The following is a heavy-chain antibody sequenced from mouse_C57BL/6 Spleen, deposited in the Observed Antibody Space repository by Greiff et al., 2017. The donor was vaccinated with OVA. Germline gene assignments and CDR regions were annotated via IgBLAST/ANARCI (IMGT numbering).Heavy chain of an antibody. V-gene: IGHV1-61*01. CDR1: GYTFTSYW. D-gene: IGHD4-1*01. CDR2: IYPSDSET. Sequence: VQLKQPGAELVRPGSSVKLSCKASGYTFTSYWMDWVKQRPGQGLEWIGNIYPSDSETHYNQKFKDKATLTVDKSSSTAYMQLSSLTSEDSAVYYCARSGAGTRGDYFDYWGQGTTLTVSS. CDR3: ARSGAGTRGDYFDY. J-gene: IGHJ2*01.